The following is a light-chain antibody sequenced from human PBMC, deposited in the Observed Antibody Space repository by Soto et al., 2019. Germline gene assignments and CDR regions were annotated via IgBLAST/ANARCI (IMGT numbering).Light chain of an antibody. J-gene: IGKJ2*01. Sequence: DIQMTQSPSSLSASVGDRVTITCRASQSISSYLNWYQQKPGKDQKLLIYAASSLKSGVPPRFSGCGSGTDFTLTISSLQPKDFATSYCQQNYSTPHTVGQGTKLEIK. V-gene: IGKV1-39*01. CDR3: QQNYSTPHT. CDR1: QSISSY. CDR2: AAS.